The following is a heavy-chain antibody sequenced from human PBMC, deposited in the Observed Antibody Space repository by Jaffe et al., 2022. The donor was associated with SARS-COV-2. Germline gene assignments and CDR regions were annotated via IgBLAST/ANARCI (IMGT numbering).Heavy chain of an antibody. CDR3: ARQVPRYCRGASCTDY. V-gene: IGHV4-39*01. J-gene: IGHJ4*02. CDR1: GGSISISGYY. Sequence: QLQLQESGPGLVKPSETLSLACAVSGGSISISGYYWGWIRQPPGKGLEWIGSIYYSGSTYFNPSLKSRVTISVDTSKNQISLKLTSVTGADTAVYYCARQVPRYCRGASCTDYWGQGTLVTVSS. D-gene: IGHD2-15*01. CDR2: IYYSGST.